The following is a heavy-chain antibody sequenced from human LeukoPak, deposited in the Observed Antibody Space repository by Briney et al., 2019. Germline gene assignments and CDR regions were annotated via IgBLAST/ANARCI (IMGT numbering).Heavy chain of an antibody. CDR2: ISYDGSNE. CDR3: ARGDCSGGSCYLSLTTIDY. CDR1: GFTFSSYV. J-gene: IGHJ4*02. D-gene: IGHD2-15*01. Sequence: GGSLRLSCAASGFTFSSYVMHWVRQAPGKGLEWVAIISYDGSNEYYADSVKGRFTISRDNSKNTLYLQMNSLRAEDTAVYYCARGDCSGGSCYLSLTTIDYWGQGTLVTVSS. V-gene: IGHV3-30*04.